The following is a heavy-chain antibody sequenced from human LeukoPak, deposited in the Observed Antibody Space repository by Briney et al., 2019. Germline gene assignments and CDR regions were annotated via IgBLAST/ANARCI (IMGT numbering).Heavy chain of an antibody. CDR2: LHYRGST. CDR1: GGSISSTPCY. Sequence: PSETLSLTCSVAGGSISSTPCYWGWIRQPPGKGLEWIGSLHYRGSTHYNPSLKTRVTISVDTSKNQFSLKLSSVTAADTAVYYCASQAPGGNSFNQDFWGQGTLVTVSS. J-gene: IGHJ4*02. CDR3: ASQAPGGNSFNQDF. D-gene: IGHD4-23*01. V-gene: IGHV4-39*01.